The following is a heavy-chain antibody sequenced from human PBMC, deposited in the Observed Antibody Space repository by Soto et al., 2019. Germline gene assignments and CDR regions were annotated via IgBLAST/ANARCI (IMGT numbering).Heavy chain of an antibody. J-gene: IGHJ4*02. D-gene: IGHD3-10*02. V-gene: IGHV3-30*03. CDR1: GFIFSNNG. Sequence: LILSCVGSGFIFSNNGKHWVRQTPGKGLEWVAFMSYDGSDTFYADSVKGRFTISRDNSKNTLFLHMSNLRAEDTAMYYCTIVRVADSALDHWGQGTLVTVSS. CDR3: TIVRVADSALDH. CDR2: MSYDGSDT.